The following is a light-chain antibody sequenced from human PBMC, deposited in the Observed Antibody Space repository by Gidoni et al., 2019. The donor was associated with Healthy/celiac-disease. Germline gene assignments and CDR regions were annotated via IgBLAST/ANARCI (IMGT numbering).Light chain of an antibody. CDR2: DAS. Sequence: DIVLTQSPATLSLSPGERATLSCRASQSVSSYLAGYQQKPGQAPRLLIYDASNRATGIPARFSGSGSGTDFTLTISSLEPEDFAVYYCQQRSNWWTFGQGTKVEIK. CDR3: QQRSNWWT. CDR1: QSVSSY. V-gene: IGKV3-11*01. J-gene: IGKJ1*01.